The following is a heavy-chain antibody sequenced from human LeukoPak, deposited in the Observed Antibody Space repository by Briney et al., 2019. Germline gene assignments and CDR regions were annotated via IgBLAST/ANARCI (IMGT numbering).Heavy chain of an antibody. J-gene: IGHJ4*02. D-gene: IGHD6-19*01. CDR1: GFTFSSYS. CDR3: ARDKFGGSEQWLAHGAYYFDY. Sequence: GGSLRLSCAASGFTFSSYSMNWVRQAPGKGLEWVSSISSSSSSSYIYYADSVKGRFTISRDNAKNSLYLQMNSLRAEDTAVYYCARDKFGGSEQWLAHGAYYFDYWGQGTLVTVSS. V-gene: IGHV3-21*01. CDR2: ISSSSSSSYI.